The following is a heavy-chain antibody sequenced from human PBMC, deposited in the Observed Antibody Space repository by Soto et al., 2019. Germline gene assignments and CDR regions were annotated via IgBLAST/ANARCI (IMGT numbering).Heavy chain of an antibody. J-gene: IGHJ6*02. CDR1: GLTVSHNY. D-gene: IGHD3-16*01. CDR2: LYTEGTT. CDR3: VRPRPSGENYGMDV. Sequence: PGGSRRLSCVASGLTVSHNYMAWVRQAPEMGLEWVSILYTEGTTYYADSVKGRFTISRDSSKNTLFLQMDSLRAEDTAVYYCVRPRPSGENYGMDVWGQGTTVTVSS. V-gene: IGHV3-53*01.